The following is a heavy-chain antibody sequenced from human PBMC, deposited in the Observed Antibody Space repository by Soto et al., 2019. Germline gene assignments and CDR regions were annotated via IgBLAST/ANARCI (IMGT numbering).Heavy chain of an antibody. CDR3: ARRGPTIFGVVGSPFEP. Sequence: SETLSLTCTVSGGSISSYYRSWIRQPPGKGLEWIGYIYYSGSTNYNPSLKSRVTISVDTSKNQFSLKLSSVTAADTAVYYCARRGPTIFGVVGSPFEPWGQGTLVTVSS. CDR1: GGSISSYY. D-gene: IGHD3-3*01. V-gene: IGHV4-59*08. CDR2: IYYSGST. J-gene: IGHJ5*02.